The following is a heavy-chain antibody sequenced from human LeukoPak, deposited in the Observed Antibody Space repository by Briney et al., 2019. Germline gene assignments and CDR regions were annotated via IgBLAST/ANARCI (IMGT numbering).Heavy chain of an antibody. V-gene: IGHV3-53*01. CDR2: IYSGGNT. D-gene: IGHD3-10*01. Sequence: GGSLRLSCTVSGFTVSSNSWSWVRQAPGKGLEWVSFIYSGGNTHYSDSVKGRFTISRDNSKNTLYLLMNSLRAEDTAVYYCARVLSGRGSLYSYYYYMDVWGKGTTVTISS. CDR3: ARVLSGRGSLYSYYYYMDV. CDR1: GFTVSSNS. J-gene: IGHJ6*03.